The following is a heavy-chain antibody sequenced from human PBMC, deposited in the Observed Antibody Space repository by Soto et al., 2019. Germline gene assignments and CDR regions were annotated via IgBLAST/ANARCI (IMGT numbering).Heavy chain of an antibody. CDR2: ISGTGVPT. V-gene: IGHV3-23*01. Sequence: EVQLLESGGGLVQPGGSLRLSCAASGFTFSDYAMSWVRQAPGKGLEWLSLISGTGVPTLYAGSVKGRFSVSRDNSKSTLFLEMNDLRVDDTAKCYGAKSFCSSSSCFFLWVDPWGPGTLVTVSS. J-gene: IGHJ5*02. CDR3: AKSFCSSSSCFFLWVDP. CDR1: GFTFSDYA. D-gene: IGHD2-2*01.